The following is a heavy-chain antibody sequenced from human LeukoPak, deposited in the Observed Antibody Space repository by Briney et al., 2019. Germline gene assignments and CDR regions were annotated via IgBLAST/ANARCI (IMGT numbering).Heavy chain of an antibody. Sequence: PGGSLRLSCAASRFTFSSSAMTWVRQAPGKGLEWVSSISGGGGSTYYADSVKGRFTISRDNSKNTLYLQMNSLRAEDTAVYYCAKLTTVTTLSALDYWGQGTLVTVSS. CDR3: AKLTTVTTLSALDY. J-gene: IGHJ4*02. V-gene: IGHV3-23*01. CDR2: ISGGGGST. CDR1: RFTFSSSA. D-gene: IGHD4-17*01.